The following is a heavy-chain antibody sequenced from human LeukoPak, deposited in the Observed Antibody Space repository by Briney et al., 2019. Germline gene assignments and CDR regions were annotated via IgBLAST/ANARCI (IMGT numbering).Heavy chain of an antibody. V-gene: IGHV4-34*01. Sequence: KGLDWIGEINHSGSTNYNTSLKSRVPTSVDTSKNLFSQTLSSVTPADTAVYYCARAPPYYYDSSGYGDDAFDIWGQGTMVTVTS. CDR3: ARAPPYYYDSSGYGDDAFDI. D-gene: IGHD3-22*01. CDR2: INHSGST. J-gene: IGHJ3*02.